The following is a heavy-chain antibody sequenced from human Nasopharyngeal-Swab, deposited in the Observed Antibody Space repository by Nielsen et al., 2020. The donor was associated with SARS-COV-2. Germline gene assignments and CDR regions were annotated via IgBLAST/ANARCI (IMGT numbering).Heavy chain of an antibody. J-gene: IGHJ6*03. D-gene: IGHD3-22*01. V-gene: IGHV3-48*01. CDR1: GFTFSSYS. CDR2: ISSSSSTI. Sequence: GSLRLPCAASGFTFSSYSMNWVRQAPGKGLEWVSYISSSSSTIYYADSVKGRFTISRDNAKNSLYLQMNSLRAEDTAVYYCAREHYYDSSGYYLLYYYYYMDVWGKGTTVTVSS. CDR3: AREHYYDSSGYYLLYYYYYMDV.